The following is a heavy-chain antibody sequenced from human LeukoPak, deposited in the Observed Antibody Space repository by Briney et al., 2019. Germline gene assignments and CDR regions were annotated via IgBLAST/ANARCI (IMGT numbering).Heavy chain of an antibody. J-gene: IGHJ6*03. CDR3: AREFSAFSGSYFHYYYYMDV. D-gene: IGHD1-26*01. V-gene: IGHV1-69*06. Sequence: ASVKVSCKASGGTFSSYAISWVRQAPGQGLEWMGGIIPIFGTANYAQKFQGRVTITADKSTSTAYMELSSLRSEDTAVYYCAREFSAFSGSYFHYYYYMDVWGKGTTVTISS. CDR2: IIPIFGTA. CDR1: GGTFSSYA.